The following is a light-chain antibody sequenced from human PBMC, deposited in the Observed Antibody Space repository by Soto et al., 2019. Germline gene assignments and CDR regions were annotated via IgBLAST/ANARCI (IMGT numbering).Light chain of an antibody. CDR3: QQSYSAPRT. CDR1: QDISNY. Sequence: DLEVPQNQSSLSAPVGDRVTITCPASQDISNYLNWYQQKPGKAPKLLIYDASNLETGVPLRFSGSGSETGFTLTISSLQPEDFATYYCQQSYSAPRTFGQGTK. V-gene: IGKV1-39*01. CDR2: DAS. J-gene: IGKJ2*01.